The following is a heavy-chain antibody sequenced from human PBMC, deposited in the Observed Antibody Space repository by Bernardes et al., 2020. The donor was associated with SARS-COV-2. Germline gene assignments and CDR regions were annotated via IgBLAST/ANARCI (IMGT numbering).Heavy chain of an antibody. CDR3: ARDLGRSYSTDHYYHSGMDV. D-gene: IGHD2-15*01. V-gene: IGHV3-7*04. Sequence: GRPVRGSCAASGFTFNRYWMTWVRQAAGKGLEWVANINQRGSEEFYVDSVKGRFTVSRDNAENSLYLQMNSLRAEDTAVYYCARDLGRSYSTDHYYHSGMDVWGQGTTVTVSS. J-gene: IGHJ6*02. CDR2: INQRGSEE. CDR1: GFTFNRYW.